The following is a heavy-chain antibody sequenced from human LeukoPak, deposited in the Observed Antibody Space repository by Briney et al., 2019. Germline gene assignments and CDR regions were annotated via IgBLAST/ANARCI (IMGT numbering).Heavy chain of an antibody. J-gene: IGHJ4*02. D-gene: IGHD1-26*01. Sequence: SETLSLTCTVSGGSISSSSYYWGWIRQPPGKGLEWIGSIYYSGSTYYNPSLKSRVTISVDTSKNQFSLKLSSVTAADTDVYYCNSGSYYDYFDYWGQGPRSPSPQ. CDR1: GGSISSSSYY. CDR3: NSGSYYDYFDY. V-gene: IGHV4-39*01. CDR2: IYYSGST.